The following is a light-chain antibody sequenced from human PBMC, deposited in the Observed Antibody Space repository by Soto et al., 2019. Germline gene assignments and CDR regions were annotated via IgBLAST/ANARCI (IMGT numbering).Light chain of an antibody. Sequence: QSVLTQPPSVSGAPGQRVTISCTGSGSNIGAGYDVHWYQQLPGTAPKLLIFANINRPSGVPDRFSGSKSGTSASLAITGLRAEDEADYYCQSYDSRLSGYVFGTGTKVTV. J-gene: IGLJ1*01. V-gene: IGLV1-40*01. CDR2: ANI. CDR1: GSNIGAGYD. CDR3: QSYDSRLSGYV.